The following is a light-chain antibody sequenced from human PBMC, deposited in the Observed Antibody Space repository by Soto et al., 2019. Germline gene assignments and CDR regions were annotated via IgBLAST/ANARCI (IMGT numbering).Light chain of an antibody. Sequence: EIVLTQSPGTLSLSPGERATLSCRASQSVSSSYLAWYQQKPGQAPRLLIYGASSRATGIPDRFSGSGSGTDFTLTISRLEPEDFAVYYCQQRSNWPPIITFGGGTKVEI. CDR1: QSVSSSY. J-gene: IGKJ4*01. CDR2: GAS. V-gene: IGKV3D-20*02. CDR3: QQRSNWPPIIT.